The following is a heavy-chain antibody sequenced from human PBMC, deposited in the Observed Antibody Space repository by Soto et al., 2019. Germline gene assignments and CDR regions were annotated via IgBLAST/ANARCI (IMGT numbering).Heavy chain of an antibody. CDR1: GFYFVSYT. J-gene: IGHJ5*01. CDR3: VRDLSAYNWFDL. Sequence: GGSLSLSCAASGFYFVSYTMNLVRQAPGKGLEWVSSISGDRSYIYYADSVKGRFTISRDNAKNSLFLQMNSLRVEDTAVYYCVRDLSAYNWFDLWGPGTLVTVSS. CDR2: ISGDRSYI. V-gene: IGHV3-21*01.